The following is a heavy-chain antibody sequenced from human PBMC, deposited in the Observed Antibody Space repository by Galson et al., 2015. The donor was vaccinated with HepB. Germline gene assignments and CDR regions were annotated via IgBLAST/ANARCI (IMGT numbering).Heavy chain of an antibody. CDR2: IRSKAYGGTT. V-gene: IGHV3-49*03. Sequence: SLRLSCAASGYTFGDYDMRWFRQAPGKGLEWVGFIRSKAYGGTTEYAVSVKGRFTIARDDSKSIAYLQMNSLKTEDTAVYCCTIVLVQEVTGPTYYYYGMDVWGQGTTVTVSS. CDR1: GYTFGDYD. D-gene: IGHD1-20*01. CDR3: TIVLVQEVTGPTYYYYGMDV. J-gene: IGHJ6*02.